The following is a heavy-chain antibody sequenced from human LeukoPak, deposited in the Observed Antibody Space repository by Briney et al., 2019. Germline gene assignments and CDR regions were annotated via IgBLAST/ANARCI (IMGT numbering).Heavy chain of an antibody. CDR3: ARRTVRGVIAY. V-gene: IGHV4-39*01. CDR1: GGSISSSSYY. D-gene: IGHD3-10*01. J-gene: IGHJ4*02. CDR2: IYHSGST. Sequence: SETLSLTCTVSGGSISSSSYYWGWIRQPPGKGLEWIGSIYHSGSTYYNPSLKSRVTISVDTSKNQFSLKLTSVTAADTAIYYCARRTVRGVIAYWGQGTLVTVSS.